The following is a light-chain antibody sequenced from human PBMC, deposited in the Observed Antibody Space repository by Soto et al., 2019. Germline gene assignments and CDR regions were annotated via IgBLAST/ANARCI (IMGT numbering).Light chain of an antibody. J-gene: IGLJ2*01. CDR1: SSNIGSNT. CDR3: AACDDSLNGPV. CDR2: SNN. Sequence: QSVLTQPPSASETPGQRVTISCSGSSSNIGSNTVNWYQQLPGTAPKLLIYSNNQRPSGVPDRFSGSKSGTSASLAISGLQSEDEADYYCAACDDSLNGPVFGGGTKLTVL. V-gene: IGLV1-44*01.